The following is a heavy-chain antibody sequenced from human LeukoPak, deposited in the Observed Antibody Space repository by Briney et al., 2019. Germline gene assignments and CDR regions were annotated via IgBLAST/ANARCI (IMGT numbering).Heavy chain of an antibody. CDR3: AREPDVWGSYRPLPDY. V-gene: IGHV3-23*01. D-gene: IGHD3-16*02. Sequence: GGSLGLSCAASGFSVSIYAMNWVRQAPRKGLEWVSGISGGDGSTYYADSVKGRFTISRDNAKNSLYLQMNSLRAEDTAVYYCAREPDVWGSYRPLPDYWGQGTLVTVSS. CDR1: GFSVSIYA. J-gene: IGHJ4*02. CDR2: ISGGDGST.